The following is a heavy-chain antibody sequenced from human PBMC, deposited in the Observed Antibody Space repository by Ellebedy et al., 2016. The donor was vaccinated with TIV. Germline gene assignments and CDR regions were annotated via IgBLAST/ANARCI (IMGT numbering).Heavy chain of an antibody. CDR1: GYTFTGYY. CDR2: INPNSGGT. J-gene: IGHJ5*02. Sequence: ASVKVSCKASGYTFTGYYMHWVRQAPGQGLEWMGWINPNSGGTNYAQKFQGRATMTRDTSISTAYMELSRLTSDDTAVYYCARDRSEAMIRGRGGFDPWGQGTLVTVSS. D-gene: IGHD3-10*01. V-gene: IGHV1-2*02. CDR3: ARDRSEAMIRGRGGFDP.